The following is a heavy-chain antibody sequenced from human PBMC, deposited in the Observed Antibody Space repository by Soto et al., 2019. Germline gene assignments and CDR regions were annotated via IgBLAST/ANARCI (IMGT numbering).Heavy chain of an antibody. J-gene: IGHJ6*02. CDR1: GGSISSSTYY. V-gene: IGHV4-39*01. Sequence: SETLSLTCTVSGGSISSSTYYWGWIRQPPGQGLEWIGTVYYSGTTYYNPSLKSRVTISVDTSKNQFSLQLSSVTAADTAVYYCARRSQVGATRGLDVWGQGTTVTVSS. D-gene: IGHD1-26*01. CDR3: ARRSQVGATRGLDV. CDR2: VYYSGTT.